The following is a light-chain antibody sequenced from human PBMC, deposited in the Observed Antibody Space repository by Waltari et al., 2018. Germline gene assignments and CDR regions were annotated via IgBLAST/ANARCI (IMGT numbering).Light chain of an antibody. V-gene: IGLV1-47*01. CDR2: ETT. J-gene: IGLJ2*01. CDR3: AAWDASLTVI. Sequence: QSVLSQPPSASGTPGETITISCSGSNSNIGAPDVYWFQQFPGTAPRLLIFETTERPSGVPGRFSGSKSGTSASLAISGLRSEDEADYFCAAWDASLTVIFGGGTQVTVL. CDR1: NSNIGAPD.